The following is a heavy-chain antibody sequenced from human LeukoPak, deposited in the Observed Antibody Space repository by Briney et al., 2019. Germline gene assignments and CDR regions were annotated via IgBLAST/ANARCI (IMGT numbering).Heavy chain of an antibody. V-gene: IGHV3-23*01. CDR1: GFSFSSYA. J-gene: IGHJ6*02. CDR2: IDAGGGDT. Sequence: GASLRLSCAASGFSFSSYAMTWVRQAPGQGLEWVSSIDAGGGDTYHSDSVKGRFTISRDNSMNTLYPQMNSLRADDTAVYYCGRPTKYWLVRGNGVDVWGQGTTVTVSS. CDR3: GRPTKYWLVRGNGVDV. D-gene: IGHD6-19*01.